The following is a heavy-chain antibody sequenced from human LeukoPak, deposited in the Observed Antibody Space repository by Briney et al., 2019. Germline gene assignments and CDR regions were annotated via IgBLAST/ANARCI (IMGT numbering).Heavy chain of an antibody. Sequence: GGSLRLSCAASGFTFSSYSMNWVRQAPGKGLEWVSVVSGSGDNTNYADSVKGRFTISRDNSKNTLFLQMNSLRTEDTAVYFCARWGNDYSQFDSWGQGTLVTVS. V-gene: IGHV3-23*01. D-gene: IGHD4-11*01. CDR1: GFTFSSYS. CDR2: VSGSGDNT. J-gene: IGHJ4*02. CDR3: ARWGNDYSQFDS.